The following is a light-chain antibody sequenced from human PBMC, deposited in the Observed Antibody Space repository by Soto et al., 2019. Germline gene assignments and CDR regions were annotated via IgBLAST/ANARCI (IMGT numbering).Light chain of an antibody. J-gene: IGLJ1*01. CDR2: EVS. Sequence: QSVLTQPPSASGSPGQSVTISCTGTSSDVGGYNYVSRYQQHPGKAPKLMIYEVSKRPSGVPDRFSGSKSGNTASLTVSGLQAEDEADYYCSSYAGEQLRVFGTGTKVTVL. CDR1: SSDVGGYNY. V-gene: IGLV2-8*01. CDR3: SSYAGEQLRV.